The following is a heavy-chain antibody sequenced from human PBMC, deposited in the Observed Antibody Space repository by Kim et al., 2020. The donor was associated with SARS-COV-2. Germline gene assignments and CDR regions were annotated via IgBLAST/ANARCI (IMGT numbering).Heavy chain of an antibody. Sequence: GGSLRLSCAASGFTLSTYVMSWVRQAPGKGLEWVSTISGSGGTTYSADSVNGRFTISRDNSKNTLYLQMNSLRAEDTAVYYCASPTGRFCSGDSCLNSWGQGTLVTVSS. CDR3: ASPTGRFCSGDSCLNS. CDR1: GFTLSTYV. J-gene: IGHJ4*02. CDR2: ISGSGGTT. D-gene: IGHD2-15*01. V-gene: IGHV3-23*01.